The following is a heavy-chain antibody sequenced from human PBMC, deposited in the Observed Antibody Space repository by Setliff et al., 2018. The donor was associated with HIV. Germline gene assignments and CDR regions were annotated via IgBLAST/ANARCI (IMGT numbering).Heavy chain of an antibody. CDR1: GDSIISSRNF. V-gene: IGHV4-39*01. CDR3: ASGEDSGTYGEPYDS. Sequence: SETLSLTCTVSGDSIISSRNFWGWIRQPPGKGLEWIGNIHSSGSTYYNPSLKSRAFISVDLSINQFSLKLHSVTAADTAVYYCASGEDSGTYGEPYDSWGQGALVTVSS. CDR2: IHSSGST. J-gene: IGHJ4*02. D-gene: IGHD1-26*01.